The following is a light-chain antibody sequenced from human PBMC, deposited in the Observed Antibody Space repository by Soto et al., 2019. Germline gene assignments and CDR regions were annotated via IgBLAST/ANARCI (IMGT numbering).Light chain of an antibody. CDR1: QSISSW. Sequence: DIQMTQSPSTLSASVGDRVTITCRASQSISSWLAWNQQKPGKAPKLLIYDASSLESGVPSRFSGSGSGTEFTLTISSLQPDDFATYDCQQYNSYTFGQGTKLEIK. J-gene: IGKJ2*01. CDR3: QQYNSYT. V-gene: IGKV1-5*01. CDR2: DAS.